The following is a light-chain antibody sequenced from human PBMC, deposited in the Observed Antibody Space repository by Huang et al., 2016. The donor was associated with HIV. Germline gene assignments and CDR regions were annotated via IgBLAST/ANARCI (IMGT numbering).Light chain of an antibody. CDR2: AAS. V-gene: IGKV1-39*01. CDR1: QSISSY. J-gene: IGKJ2*01. Sequence: DIQMTQSPSSLSASVGDRVTITCRASQSISSYLTWYQQKPGKAPKLLIDAASSLQSGIPSRYSGSGSGTDFTLTLSSLQPEDFATYYCQQSYSTLRYAFGQGTKLEIK. CDR3: QQSYSTLRYA.